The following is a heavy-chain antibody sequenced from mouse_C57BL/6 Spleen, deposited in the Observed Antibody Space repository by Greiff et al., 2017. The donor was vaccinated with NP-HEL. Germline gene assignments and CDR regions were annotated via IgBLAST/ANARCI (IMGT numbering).Heavy chain of an antibody. CDR1: GYSITSGYD. V-gene: IGHV3-1*01. CDR2: ISYSGST. CDR3: ARGGQYYAMDY. Sequence: VQLQQSGPGMVKPSQSLSLTCTVTGYSITSGYDWHWIRHFPGNKLEWMGYISYSGSTNYNPSLKSRISITHDTSKNHFFLKLNSVTTEDTATYYCARGGQYYAMDYWGQGTSVTVSS. J-gene: IGHJ4*01.